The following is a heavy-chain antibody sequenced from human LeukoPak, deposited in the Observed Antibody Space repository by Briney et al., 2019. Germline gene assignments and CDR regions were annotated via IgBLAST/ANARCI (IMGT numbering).Heavy chain of an antibody. D-gene: IGHD3-22*01. CDR1: GVSISSGDYY. V-gene: IGHV4-30-4*01. J-gene: IGHJ5*02. CDR3: ARPYYYDSRIDP. Sequence: PSETLSLTCTVSGVSISSGDYYWSWIRQPPGRGLEWIVYMYSSGSTYYNPSLKSRATISVDTSKNQFSLKLSSVTAADTAVYYCARPYYYDSRIDPWGQGTLVTASS. CDR2: MYSSGST.